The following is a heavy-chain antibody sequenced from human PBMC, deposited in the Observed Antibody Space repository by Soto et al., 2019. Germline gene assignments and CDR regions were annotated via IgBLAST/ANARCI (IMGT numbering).Heavy chain of an antibody. V-gene: IGHV3-13*01. CDR2: IGTAGDT. J-gene: IGHJ3*02. CDR3: ARVGQSRAVAGTGFLAFDI. D-gene: IGHD6-19*01. Sequence: GGSLRLSCAASGFTFSSYDMHWVRQAPGKGLEWVSAIGTAGDTYYPGSVKGRFTISRENAKNSWYLQMNSLRAGDTAVYYCARVGQSRAVAGTGFLAFDIWGQGTMVTVSS. CDR1: GFTFSSYD.